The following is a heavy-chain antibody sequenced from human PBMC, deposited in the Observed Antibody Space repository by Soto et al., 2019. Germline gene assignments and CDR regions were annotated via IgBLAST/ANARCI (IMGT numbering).Heavy chain of an antibody. CDR3: ARGHLDYFYYGMDV. V-gene: IGHV6-1*01. CDR2: TYYRSKWYN. CDR1: GDSLSSSRTA. Sequence: SQTLSLTCAISGDSLSSSRTAWNWIRQCPSRGLEWLGRTYYRSKWYNDYALSVKSRITINPDTSKNQSSLQLSSVTPEDTAVYYCARGHLDYFYYGMDVWGQGTTVTVSS. J-gene: IGHJ6*02.